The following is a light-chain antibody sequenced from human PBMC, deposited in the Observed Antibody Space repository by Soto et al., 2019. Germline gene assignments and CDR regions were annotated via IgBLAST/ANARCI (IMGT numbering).Light chain of an antibody. V-gene: IGKV3-20*01. CDR1: QSVSSSY. Sequence: IVLTQSPGTLSLSPGERATLSCRASQSVSSSYLAWYQQKPGQAPRLLIYGASSRATGIPGRFSGSGSGTDFTLTISGLEPEDFAVYCCQQYGSSPTFGQGTKVEIK. CDR2: GAS. J-gene: IGKJ1*01. CDR3: QQYGSSPT.